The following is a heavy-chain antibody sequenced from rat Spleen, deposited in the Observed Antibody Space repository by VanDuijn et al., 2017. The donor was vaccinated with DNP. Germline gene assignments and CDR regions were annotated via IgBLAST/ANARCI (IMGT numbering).Heavy chain of an antibody. V-gene: IGHV5-25*01. CDR3: ARGSGTYYWYFDF. J-gene: IGHJ1*01. Sequence: EVQLVESGGGLVQPGRSMKLSCAASGFTFSNYYMAWVRQAPTKGLEWVAAISTGGGNTYYRDSVKGRFTISRDNARNTLYLQMNSLRSEDTATYFCARGSGTYYWYFDFWGPGTMVTVSS. CDR1: GFTFSNYY. CDR2: ISTGGGNT. D-gene: IGHD5-1*01.